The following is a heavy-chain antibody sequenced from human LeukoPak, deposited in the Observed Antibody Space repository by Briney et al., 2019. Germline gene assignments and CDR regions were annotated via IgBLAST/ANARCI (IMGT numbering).Heavy chain of an antibody. Sequence: PGGSLRLSCAASGFTFSNYGMNWVRQAPGKGLEWVSAISGSGGSTYYANSVKGRFTISRDNYKSTLYLQMSSLRAEDTAVYYCAKGRDSYAILDYWGRGTLVTVSS. D-gene: IGHD2-8*01. J-gene: IGHJ4*02. CDR2: ISGSGGST. CDR3: AKGRDSYAILDY. V-gene: IGHV3-23*01. CDR1: GFTFSNYG.